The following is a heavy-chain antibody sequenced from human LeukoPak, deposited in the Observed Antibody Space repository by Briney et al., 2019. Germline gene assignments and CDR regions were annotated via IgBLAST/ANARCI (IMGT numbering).Heavy chain of an antibody. CDR1: GFTFSSYA. J-gene: IGHJ4*02. V-gene: IGHV3-23*01. CDR3: AKSPFSGSYYGGYFDY. D-gene: IGHD1-26*01. CDR2: ISGSGGST. Sequence: GGSLRLSCAASGFTFSSYAMSWVRQAPGKGLEWVSAISGSGGSTYYADSVKGRFTISRDNSKNTLYLQMNSLRAEDTAVCYCAKSPFSGSYYGGYFDYWGQGTLVTVSS.